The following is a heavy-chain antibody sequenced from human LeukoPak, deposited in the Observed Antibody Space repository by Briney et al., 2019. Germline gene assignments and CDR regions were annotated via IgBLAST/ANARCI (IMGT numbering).Heavy chain of an antibody. V-gene: IGHV3-48*04. Sequence: GGSLRLPCAASGYNFKTYGMNWVRQAPGRGLEWISYITSTSHTVQYADSVRGRFTISRDNAKNSLFLQMNSLRGGDTAMYYCAGGGPCSGGTCFPDSWGQGTLVTVSS. D-gene: IGHD2-15*01. CDR2: ITSTSHTV. CDR1: GYNFKTYG. J-gene: IGHJ5*01. CDR3: AGGGPCSGGTCFPDS.